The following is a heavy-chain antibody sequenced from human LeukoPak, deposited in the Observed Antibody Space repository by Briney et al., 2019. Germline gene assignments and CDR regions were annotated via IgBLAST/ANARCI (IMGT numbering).Heavy chain of an antibody. CDR3: TNMAYPFDY. Sequence: GGSLRLSCAASGFSFNNAWMNWVRQAPGKGLEWVGRIKTKTEGETTEYAAPVKGRFTISRDDSKNTMYLQMNSLETEDTAVYYCTNMAYPFDYWGQGTLVTVSS. CDR1: GFSFNNAW. V-gene: IGHV3-15*07. D-gene: IGHD2-2*01. J-gene: IGHJ4*02. CDR2: IKTKTEGETT.